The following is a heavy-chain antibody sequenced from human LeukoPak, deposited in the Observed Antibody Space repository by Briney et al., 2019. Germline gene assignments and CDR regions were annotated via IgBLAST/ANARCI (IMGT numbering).Heavy chain of an antibody. D-gene: IGHD5-18*01. CDR1: GGSISSYY. CDR2: IYYSGST. J-gene: IGHJ4*02. V-gene: IGHV4-59*01. Sequence: KPSETLSLTCTASGGSISSYYWSWIRQPPGKGLEWIGYIYYSGSTNYNPSLKSRVTISVDTSKNQFSLKLSSVTAADTAVYYCARTRIQLWFVPNTFDYWGQGTLVTVSS. CDR3: ARTRIQLWFVPNTFDY.